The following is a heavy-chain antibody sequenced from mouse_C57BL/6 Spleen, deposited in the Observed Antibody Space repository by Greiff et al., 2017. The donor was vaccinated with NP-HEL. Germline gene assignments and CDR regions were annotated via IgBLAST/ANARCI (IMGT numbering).Heavy chain of an antibody. V-gene: IGHV5-17*01. Sequence: EVKLVESGGGLVKPGGSLKLSCAASGFTFSDYGMHWVRQAPEKGLEWVAYISSGSSTIYYADTVKGRFTISRDNAKNTLFLQMTSLRSEDTAMYYCAREHYYGSSYYYDYWGQGTTLTVSS. D-gene: IGHD1-1*01. J-gene: IGHJ2*01. CDR1: GFTFSDYG. CDR2: ISSGSSTI. CDR3: AREHYYGSSYYYDY.